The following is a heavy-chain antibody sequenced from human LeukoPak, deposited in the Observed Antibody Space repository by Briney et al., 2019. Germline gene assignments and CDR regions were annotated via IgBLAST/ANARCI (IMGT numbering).Heavy chain of an antibody. Sequence: GGSLRLSCAVSGFTFSDHFLDWVRQAPGKGLVWVGRSRNKAKSYTTEYAASVKGRFTISRDDSKNSLYLQMNSLKTEDTPVYYCVRVGSVAGSDYLDYWGQGTLVTVSS. CDR2: SRNKAKSYTT. D-gene: IGHD6-19*01. V-gene: IGHV3-72*01. CDR3: VRVGSVAGSDYLDY. J-gene: IGHJ4*02. CDR1: GFTFSDHF.